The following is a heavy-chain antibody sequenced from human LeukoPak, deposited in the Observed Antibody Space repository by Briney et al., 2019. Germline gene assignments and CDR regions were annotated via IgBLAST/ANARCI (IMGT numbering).Heavy chain of an antibody. Sequence: TTSETLSLTCTVSGGSISSYYWSWIRQPPGKGLEWIGYIYYSGSTNYNPSLKSRVTISVDTSKNQFSLKLSSVTAADTAVYYCARVVPDYLLDYWGQGTLVTVSS. CDR2: IYYSGST. D-gene: IGHD2-8*01. V-gene: IGHV4-59*01. J-gene: IGHJ4*02. CDR1: GGSISSYY. CDR3: ARVVPDYLLDY.